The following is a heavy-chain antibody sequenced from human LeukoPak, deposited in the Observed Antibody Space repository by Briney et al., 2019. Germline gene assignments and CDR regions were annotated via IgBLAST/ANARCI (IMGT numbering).Heavy chain of an antibody. CDR1: GFTFSSYE. Sequence: NPGGSLRLSCAASGFTFSSYEMNWVRQAPGKGLEWVSSISSSSSYIYYADSVKGRFTISRDNAKNSLYLQMNSLRAEDTAVYYCARDGRVRTTYPPYYFDYWGQGTLVAVSS. CDR2: ISSSSSYI. V-gene: IGHV3-21*01. CDR3: ARDGRVRTTYPPYYFDY. D-gene: IGHD3-10*01. J-gene: IGHJ4*02.